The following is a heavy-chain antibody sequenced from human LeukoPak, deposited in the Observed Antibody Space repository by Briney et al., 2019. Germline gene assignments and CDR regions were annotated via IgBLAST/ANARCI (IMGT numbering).Heavy chain of an antibody. J-gene: IGHJ4*02. CDR3: AKTKRYRSGGSCYWPSDF. CDR1: GFTFSDYY. V-gene: IGHV3-11*03. Sequence: PGGPLRLSCAPSGFTFSDYYMSWIRQAPGKGLEWVSDIRSGSSYTNYAESVQGRFSISRDNAKNSLFLQMTSLRVEDTAVYYCAKTKRYRSGGSCYWPSDFWGQGTRVTVSS. D-gene: IGHD2-15*01. CDR2: IRSGSSYT.